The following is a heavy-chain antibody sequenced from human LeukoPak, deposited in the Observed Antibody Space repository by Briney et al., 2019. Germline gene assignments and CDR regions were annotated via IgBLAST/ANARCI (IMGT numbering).Heavy chain of an antibody. Sequence: ASETLSLTCTVSGGSISSSSYYWGWIRQTPGKGLEWIGSIYYSGSTYYNPSLKSRVTISVATSTNQFFLDLSPVTAADTAVYYCSNKVYCSTTSCHPAGYWGLGSLVTVSS. D-gene: IGHD2-2*01. J-gene: IGHJ4*02. V-gene: IGHV4-39*07. CDR3: SNKVYCSTTSCHPAGY. CDR1: GGSISSSSYY. CDR2: IYYSGST.